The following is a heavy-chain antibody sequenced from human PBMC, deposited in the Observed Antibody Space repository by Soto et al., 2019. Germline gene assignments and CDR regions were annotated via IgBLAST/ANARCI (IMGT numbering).Heavy chain of an antibody. Sequence: XETLSLTCAVSGCSISSANWWTWVRQPPGKGLEWIGEIYHGGSTSYNPSLKSRVTLSLDKFKNHFSLNLTSVTAADTAVYYCARLSFSYGVDVWGQGTTVTVSS. J-gene: IGHJ6*02. CDR2: IYHGGST. V-gene: IGHV4-4*02. CDR3: ARLSFSYGVDV. CDR1: GCSISSANW.